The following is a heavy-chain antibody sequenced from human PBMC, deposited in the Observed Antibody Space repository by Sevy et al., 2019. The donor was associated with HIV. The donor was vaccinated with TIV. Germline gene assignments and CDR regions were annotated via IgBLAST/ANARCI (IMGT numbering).Heavy chain of an antibody. CDR3: AKDAGGCSGGNCYWATNYYGMDV. CDR2: VSYDGGNR. D-gene: IGHD2-15*01. CDR1: AFTFSTYA. Sequence: GGSLRLSCAASAFTFSTYAMHWVRQAPGKGLEWVAVVSYDGGNRHYADSVKGRFTISRDNSKNTLYLQMNSLRGGDTAWYYCAKDAGGCSGGNCYWATNYYGMDVWGQGTTVTVSS. J-gene: IGHJ6*02. V-gene: IGHV3-30*18.